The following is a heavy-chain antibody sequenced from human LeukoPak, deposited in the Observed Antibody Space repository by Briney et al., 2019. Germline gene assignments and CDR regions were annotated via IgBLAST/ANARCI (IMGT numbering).Heavy chain of an antibody. CDR1: GFTFSYAW. D-gene: IGHD2-2*01. CDR3: AKGVVPAAMDFDY. CDR2: IRYDGSNK. V-gene: IGHV3-30*02. Sequence: GGSLRLSCAASGFTFSYAWMSWVRQAPGKGLEWVAFIRYDGSNKYYADSVKGRFTISRDNSKNTLYLQMNSLRAEDTAVYYCAKGVVPAAMDFDYWGQGTLVTVSS. J-gene: IGHJ4*02.